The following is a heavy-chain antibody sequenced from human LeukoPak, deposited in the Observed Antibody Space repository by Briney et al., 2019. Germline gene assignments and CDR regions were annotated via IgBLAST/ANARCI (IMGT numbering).Heavy chain of an antibody. J-gene: IGHJ4*02. CDR3: ARDVTMVRGVITPIDY. D-gene: IGHD3-10*01. V-gene: IGHV1-18*01. CDR1: GYTFTSYD. CDR2: ISAYNGNT. Sequence: ASVKVSCKASGYTFTSYDISWVRQAPGQGLEWMGWISAYNGNTNYAQKLQGRVTMTTDTSTSTAYMELRSLRSDDTAVYYCARDVTMVRGVITPIDYWGQGTLVTVSS.